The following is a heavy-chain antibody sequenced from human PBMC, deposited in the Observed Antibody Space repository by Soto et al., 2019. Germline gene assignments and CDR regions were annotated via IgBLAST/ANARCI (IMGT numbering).Heavy chain of an antibody. Sequence: EVQLVESGGGLVQPGRSLRLSCAASGFTFDDYAMHWVRQAPGKGLEWVSGISWNSGSIGYADSVKGRFTISRDNAKNSLYLQMNSLRAEDTALYYCAKDPLPRSSWPDYWGKGTLVTVSS. CDR1: GFTFDDYA. CDR2: ISWNSGSI. D-gene: IGHD6-13*01. V-gene: IGHV3-9*01. CDR3: AKDPLPRSSWPDY. J-gene: IGHJ4*02.